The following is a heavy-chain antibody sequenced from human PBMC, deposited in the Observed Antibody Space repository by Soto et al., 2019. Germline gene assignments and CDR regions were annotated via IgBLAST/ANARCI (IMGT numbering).Heavy chain of an antibody. V-gene: IGHV4-39*01. CDR1: GGSISSSSYY. Sequence: QLQLQESGPGLVKPSETLSLTCTVSGGSISSSSYYWGWIRQPPGKGLEWIGSIYYSGSTYYNPSLKSRVTISVDTSKNQFSLKLSSVTDADTAVYYCARQEENYDYVWGSYRLGAFDIWGQGTMVTVSS. D-gene: IGHD3-16*02. CDR3: ARQEENYDYVWGSYRLGAFDI. CDR2: IYYSGST. J-gene: IGHJ3*02.